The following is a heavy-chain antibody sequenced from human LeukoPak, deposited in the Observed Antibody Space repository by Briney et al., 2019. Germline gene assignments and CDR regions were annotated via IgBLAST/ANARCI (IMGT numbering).Heavy chain of an antibody. V-gene: IGHV3-66*01. D-gene: IGHD1-26*01. Sequence: GGSLRLSCTASGFTVSSNYMSWVRQAPGKGLEWVSVIFIGGNTYYADSVKGRFTISRDNSKNTLGLQMNSLRVEDTAMYYCARDSGSYHHWWGQGTLVTVSS. CDR3: ARDSGSYHHW. CDR2: IFIGGNT. J-gene: IGHJ4*02. CDR1: GFTVSSNY.